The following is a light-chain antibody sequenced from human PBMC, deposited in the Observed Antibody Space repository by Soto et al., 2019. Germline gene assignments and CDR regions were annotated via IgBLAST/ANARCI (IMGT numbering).Light chain of an antibody. CDR1: SGHSSYA. CDR3: QTWGTGIVV. J-gene: IGLJ2*01. Sequence: QLVLTQSPSASASLGASVKLTCTLSSGHSSYAIAWHQQQPEKGPRYLMKLNSDGSHSKGDGIPDRFSGSSSGAERYLTSSSLQSEDEADYYCQTWGTGIVVFGGGTQLPVL. CDR2: LNSDGSH. V-gene: IGLV4-69*01.